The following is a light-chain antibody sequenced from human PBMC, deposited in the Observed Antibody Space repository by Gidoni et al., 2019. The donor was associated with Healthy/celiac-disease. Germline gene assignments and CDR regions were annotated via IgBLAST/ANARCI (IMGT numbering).Light chain of an antibody. Sequence: DIQMPQPPSSLSASVGDRVTITCRASQSISSYLNWYQQKPGKAPKLLIYAASSLQSGVPSRFSGSGSGTDFTLTISSLQPEDFATYYCQQSYSTPYTFXQXTKLEIK. CDR2: AAS. CDR3: QQSYSTPYT. CDR1: QSISSY. J-gene: IGKJ2*01. V-gene: IGKV1-39*01.